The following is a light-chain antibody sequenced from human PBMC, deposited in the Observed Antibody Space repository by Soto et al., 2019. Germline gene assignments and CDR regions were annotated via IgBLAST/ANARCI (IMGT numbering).Light chain of an antibody. CDR2: GAS. CDR3: QQYRSSSWT. J-gene: IGKJ1*01. Sequence: EIVMTQSPVTLSVSPGERVTLSCRASQSVSSNLAWYQQKPGQAPRLLIYGASIRATGIPDRFSGSGSGTDFTLTISSLQPEDFAVYYCQQYRSSSWTFGQGTKVDIK. CDR1: QSVSSN. V-gene: IGKV3D-15*01.